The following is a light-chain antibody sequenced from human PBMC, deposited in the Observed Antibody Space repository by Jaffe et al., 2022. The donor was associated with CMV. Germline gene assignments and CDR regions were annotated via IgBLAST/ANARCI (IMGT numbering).Light chain of an antibody. CDR2: EDI. CDR1: KLEKKY. CDR3: QAWDKSTGV. J-gene: IGLJ2*01. V-gene: IGLV3-1*01. Sequence: SYELTQPSSVSVSPGLTASITCSGDKLEKKYVSWYQQKPGQTPLLVIYEDIRRPSGIPERFSGSNSGNTATLTISGTQAMDEADYYCQAWDKSTGVFGAGTKLTVL.